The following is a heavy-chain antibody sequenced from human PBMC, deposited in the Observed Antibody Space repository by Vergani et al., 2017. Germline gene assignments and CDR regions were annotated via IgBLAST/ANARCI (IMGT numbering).Heavy chain of an antibody. CDR2: IYYMGST. Sequence: QVQLQESGPGLVKPSETLSLTCTVSGGSISSYYWSWIRQPPGKGLEWIGYIYYMGSTNYNPSLKSRVTISVDTSKNQFSLKLSSVTAADTAVYYCARSRVGVAIPHLFDYWGQGTLVTVSS. CDR3: ARSRVGVAIPHLFDY. V-gene: IGHV4-59*01. D-gene: IGHD3-3*01. CDR1: GGSISSYY. J-gene: IGHJ4*02.